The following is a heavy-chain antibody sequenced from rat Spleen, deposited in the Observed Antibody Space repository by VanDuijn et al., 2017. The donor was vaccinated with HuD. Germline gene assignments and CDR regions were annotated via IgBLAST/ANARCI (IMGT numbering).Heavy chain of an antibody. CDR1: GFTFRTAW. CDR2: IKANSDNYAT. V-gene: IGHV6-6*01. J-gene: IGHJ2*01. CDR3: AKWDY. Sequence: EVQLVETGGGLVQPGKSLKLTCATSGFTFRTAWMYWYRQFPEKRLEWVARIKANSDNYATDYTESVKGRFTISREDSKSSIYLQMNNLKEEDTAIYFCAKWDYWGQGVMVAVSS.